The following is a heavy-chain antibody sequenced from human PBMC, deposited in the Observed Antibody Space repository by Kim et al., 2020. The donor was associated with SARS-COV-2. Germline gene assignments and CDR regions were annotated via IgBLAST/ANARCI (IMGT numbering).Heavy chain of an antibody. CDR1: GYTFTSYA. CDR2: INAGNGNT. J-gene: IGHJ4*02. D-gene: IGHD3-3*01. V-gene: IGHV1-3*01. Sequence: ASVKVSCKAFGYTFTSYAMHWVRQASGQRLEWMGWINAGNGNTKYSQKFQGRVTITRDTSAGTAYMELSSLRSEDTAVYYCAGGGYYYTVNDYWGEGALVTGSS. CDR3: AGGGYYYTVNDY.